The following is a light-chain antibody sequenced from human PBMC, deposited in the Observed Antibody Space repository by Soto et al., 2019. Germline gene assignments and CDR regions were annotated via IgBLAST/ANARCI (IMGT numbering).Light chain of an antibody. Sequence: EIVLTQSPGTLSLSPGERATLSCRASQSVTNTSLAWYQQKPGQTPRLLIYGASSRATGIPDRFSGSGSGTDFTLTISRLEPEDVAVYQQYGSSFRTFGQGTKVEI. CDR2: GAS. V-gene: IGKV3-20*01. J-gene: IGKJ1*01. CDR3: QQYGSSFRT. CDR1: QSVTNTS.